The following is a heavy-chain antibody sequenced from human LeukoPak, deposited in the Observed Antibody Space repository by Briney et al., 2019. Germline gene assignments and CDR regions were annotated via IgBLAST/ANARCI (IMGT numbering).Heavy chain of an antibody. CDR1: GFTFSSYW. CDR3: ARGVGYCSSTSCYWWFDP. Sequence: PGGSLRLSCAASGFTFSSYWMHWVRQAPGKGLVWVSRINSDGSSTSYADSVKGRFTISRDNAKNTLYLQMNSLRAEDPAVYYCARGVGYCSSTSCYWWFDPWGQGTLVTVSS. D-gene: IGHD2-2*01. CDR2: INSDGSST. J-gene: IGHJ5*02. V-gene: IGHV3-74*01.